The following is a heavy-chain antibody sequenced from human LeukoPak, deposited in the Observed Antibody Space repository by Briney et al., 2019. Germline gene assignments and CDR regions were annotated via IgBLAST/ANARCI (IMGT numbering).Heavy chain of an antibody. CDR1: GYTFSNYG. D-gene: IGHD6-19*01. Sequence: ASVKVSCKASGYTFSNYGISWVRQAPGLGLEWMGWASYNGNTNYAQKFQDRVTMTTDTSTTTAYMELRSLESDDTAVYYCARHSGSGWQALGYWGQGTLVTVSS. CDR2: ASYNGNT. CDR3: ARHSGSGWQALGY. J-gene: IGHJ4*02. V-gene: IGHV1-18*04.